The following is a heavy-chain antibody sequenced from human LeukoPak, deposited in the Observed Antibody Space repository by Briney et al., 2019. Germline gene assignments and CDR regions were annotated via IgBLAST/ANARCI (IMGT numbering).Heavy chain of an antibody. Sequence: ASVKVSCKASGYTFTSYGISWVRQAPGQGLEWMGWISAYNANTNSAQKLQGRVTMTADTSTSTAFMELRSLRSDDTAVYYCASAPYNLDYMDVWGKGTTVTISS. V-gene: IGHV1-18*01. D-gene: IGHD1-1*01. J-gene: IGHJ6*03. CDR2: ISAYNANT. CDR1: GYTFTSYG. CDR3: ASAPYNLDYMDV.